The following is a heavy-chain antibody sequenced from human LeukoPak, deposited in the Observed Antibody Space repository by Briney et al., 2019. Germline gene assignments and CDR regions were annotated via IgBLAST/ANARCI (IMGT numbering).Heavy chain of an antibody. CDR1: GGSISSGGYY. CDR3: ARAYSGYDPFDY. J-gene: IGHJ4*02. CDR2: IYYSGST. Sequence: SETLSLTCTVSGGSISSGGYYWSWIRQHPGKGLEWIGYIYYSGSTYYNPSPKSRVTISVDTSKNQFSLKLSSVTAADTAVYYCARAYSGYDPFDYWGQGTLVTVSS. V-gene: IGHV4-31*03. D-gene: IGHD5-12*01.